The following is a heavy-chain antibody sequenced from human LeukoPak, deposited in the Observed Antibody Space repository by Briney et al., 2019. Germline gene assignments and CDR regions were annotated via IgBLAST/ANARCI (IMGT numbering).Heavy chain of an antibody. CDR3: ARYCSSTSCYTGNPPHFDY. Sequence: SETLSLTCTVSGGSISSGGYYWSWIRQHPGKGLEWIGYIYYSGSTYYNPSLKSRVTISVDTSKNQFSLKLSSVTAADTAMYYCARYCSSTSCYTGNPPHFDYWGQGTLVTVSS. V-gene: IGHV4-31*03. J-gene: IGHJ4*02. CDR2: IYYSGST. D-gene: IGHD2-2*02. CDR1: GGSISSGGYY.